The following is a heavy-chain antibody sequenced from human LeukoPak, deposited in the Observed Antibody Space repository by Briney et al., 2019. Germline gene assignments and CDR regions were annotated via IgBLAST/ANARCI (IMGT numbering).Heavy chain of an antibody. CDR3: AREMYYIPEY. Sequence: GGSLRLSCAASGFTFNGYTMNWVRQIPGKGLEWISSIGGTSAYIYYADSVKGRFTISRDNAKNSLYLQMNSLGVEDTAVYYCAREMYYIPEYWDQGTLVTVSS. CDR1: GFTFNGYT. V-gene: IGHV3-21*06. D-gene: IGHD3-10*01. CDR2: IGGTSAYI. J-gene: IGHJ4*02.